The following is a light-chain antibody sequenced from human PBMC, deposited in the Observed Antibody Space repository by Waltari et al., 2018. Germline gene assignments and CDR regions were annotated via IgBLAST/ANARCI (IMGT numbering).Light chain of an antibody. J-gene: IGLJ2*01. V-gene: IGLV2-11*01. CDR2: DVI. Sequence: QSALTQPRSVSGSPGQSVTISCAGSSTDVGSYNYVSWYQHHPGRAPKLLIYDVIKRPSWVPDLFSASKSGNTASLTISGHQPGDEADYYCYSYAGSYTLVFGGATKLTVL. CDR3: YSYAGSYTLV. CDR1: STDVGSYNY.